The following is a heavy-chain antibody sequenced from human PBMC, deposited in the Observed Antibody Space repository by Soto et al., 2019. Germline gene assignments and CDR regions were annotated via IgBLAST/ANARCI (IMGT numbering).Heavy chain of an antibody. J-gene: IGHJ3*02. CDR3: ARLHHITGHYNDAFDI. CDR1: GYSFNPFW. CDR2: IHPGDSDT. D-gene: IGHD3-22*01. V-gene: IGHV5-51*01. Sequence: PGESLKISCKGSGYSFNPFWIGWVRQMPGKGLEWMGIIHPGDSDTRYSPSFQGQVTISADKSITTAYPQWSSLKASDTAMYYCARLHHITGHYNDAFDIWGQGTMVTVSS.